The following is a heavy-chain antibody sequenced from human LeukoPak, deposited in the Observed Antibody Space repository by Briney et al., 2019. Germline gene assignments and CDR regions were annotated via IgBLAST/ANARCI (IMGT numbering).Heavy chain of an antibody. CDR3: ANLASTVTAYFDY. CDR1: GFTLSQYW. V-gene: IGHV3-23*01. CDR2: ISGSAGST. Sequence: PGGSLRLSCAASGFTLSQYWMTWVRQAPGEGLEWASAISGSAGSTYYADSVKGRFTISRDNSKNTLYLQMNSLRAEDTAVYYCANLASTVTAYFDYWGQGTLVTVSS. J-gene: IGHJ4*02. D-gene: IGHD4-17*01.